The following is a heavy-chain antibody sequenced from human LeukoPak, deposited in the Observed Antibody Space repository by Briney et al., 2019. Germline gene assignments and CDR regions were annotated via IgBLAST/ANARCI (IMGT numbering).Heavy chain of an antibody. J-gene: IGHJ4*02. D-gene: IGHD3-10*01. Sequence: ASVKVSCKASGGTFSSYAISWVRLAPGQRLEWMGRINAGNGNTKYSQEFQGRVTITRDISASTAYMELSSLRSEDMAVYYCARSYGSGSYFGYWGQGTLVTVSS. CDR3: ARSYGSGSYFGY. CDR2: INAGNGNT. V-gene: IGHV1-3*03. CDR1: GGTFSSYA.